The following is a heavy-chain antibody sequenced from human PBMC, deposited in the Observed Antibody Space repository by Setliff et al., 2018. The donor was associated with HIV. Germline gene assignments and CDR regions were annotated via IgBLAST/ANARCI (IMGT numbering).Heavy chain of an antibody. CDR3: ASLMYYYGSGSYKVFDY. J-gene: IGHJ4*02. D-gene: IGHD3-10*01. V-gene: IGHV4-31*03. Sequence: TLSLTCTVSGGSISSDGYYWSWIRQHPGKGLEWIGYIYYSGSTYYNPSLKSRVTISVDTSKNQFSLKLSSVTAADTAVYYCASLMYYYGSGSYKVFDYWGQGTLVTVSS. CDR2: IYYSGST. CDR1: GGSISSDGYY.